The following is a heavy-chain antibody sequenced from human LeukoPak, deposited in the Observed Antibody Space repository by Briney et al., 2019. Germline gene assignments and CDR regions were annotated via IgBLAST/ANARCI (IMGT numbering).Heavy chain of an antibody. V-gene: IGHV4-34*01. D-gene: IGHD3-22*01. CDR3: AREWLLLPWFDP. Sequence: SETLSLTCAGYGGSFSGYYWSWIRQPPGKGLEGIGEINHSGSTNYNPSLKSRVTISVDTSKNQFSLKLSSVTAADTAVYYCAREWLLLPWFDPWGQGTLVTVSS. J-gene: IGHJ5*02. CDR1: GGSFSGYY. CDR2: INHSGST.